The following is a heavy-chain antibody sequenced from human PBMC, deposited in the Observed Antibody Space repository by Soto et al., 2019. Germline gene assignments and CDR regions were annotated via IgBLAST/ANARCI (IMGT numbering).Heavy chain of an antibody. Sequence: PGGSLRLSCAASGFTFSSYAMSWVRQAPGKGLEWVSAISGSGGSTYYADSVKGRFTISRDNSKNTLYLQMNSLSAEDTAVYYCAKGGSTGPVYYGMDVWGQGTTVTVSS. CDR2: ISGSGGST. D-gene: IGHD3-16*01. CDR3: AKGGSTGPVYYGMDV. V-gene: IGHV3-23*01. J-gene: IGHJ6*02. CDR1: GFTFSSYA.